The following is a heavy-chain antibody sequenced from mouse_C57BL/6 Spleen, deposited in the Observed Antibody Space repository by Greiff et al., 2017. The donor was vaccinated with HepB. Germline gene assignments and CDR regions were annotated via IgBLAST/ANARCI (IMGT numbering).Heavy chain of an antibody. D-gene: IGHD1-1*01. CDR2: IDPSDSYT. Sequence: QVQLKQPGAELVKPGASVKLSCKASGYTFTSYWMQWVKQRPGQGLEWIGEIDPSDSYTNYNQKFKGKATLTVDTSSSTAYMQLSSLTSEDSAVYYCARSLYYGSSYDFAYWGQGTLVTVSA. CDR3: ARSLYYGSSYDFAY. V-gene: IGHV1-50*01. CDR1: GYTFTSYW. J-gene: IGHJ3*01.